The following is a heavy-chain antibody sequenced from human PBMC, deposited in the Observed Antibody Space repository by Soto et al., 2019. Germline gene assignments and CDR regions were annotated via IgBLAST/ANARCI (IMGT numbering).Heavy chain of an antibody. CDR2: IWYDGSNK. J-gene: IGHJ5*02. CDR3: ARGPAPYSSSWKNRFGP. CDR1: GFTFSSYG. Sequence: GGSLRLSGAASGFTFSSYGMHWVRQAPGKGLEWVAVIWYDGSNKYYADSVKGRFTISRDNSKNTLYLQMNSLRAEDTAVYYCARGPAPYSSSWKNRFGPWGQGT. D-gene: IGHD6-13*01. V-gene: IGHV3-33*01.